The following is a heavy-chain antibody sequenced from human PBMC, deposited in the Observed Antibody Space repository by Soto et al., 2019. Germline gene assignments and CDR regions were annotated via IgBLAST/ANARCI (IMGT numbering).Heavy chain of an antibody. CDR1: GGSISSYY. V-gene: IGHV4-59*08. CDR3: ARHVSGAFIVGATLVMDV. D-gene: IGHD1-26*01. Sequence: SETLSLTCTVSGGSISSYYWSWIRQPPGKGLEWIGYIYYSGSTNYNPSLKSRVTISVDTSKNQFSLKLSSVTAADTAVYYCARHVSGAFIVGATLVMDVWGQGTTVTVSS. J-gene: IGHJ6*02. CDR2: IYYSGST.